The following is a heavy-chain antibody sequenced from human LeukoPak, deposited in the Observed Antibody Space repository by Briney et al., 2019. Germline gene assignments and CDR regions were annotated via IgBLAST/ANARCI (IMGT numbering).Heavy chain of an antibody. V-gene: IGHV1-18*01. CDR1: GYTFTSYG. J-gene: IGHJ5*02. CDR2: ISAYNGNT. Sequence: ASVKLSCKASGYTFTSYGIRQGRQAPGQGLEWMGWISAYNGNTNYAQKLQGRLTMTTDTSTSTAYMELRSLRSDDTAVYYCARQSYGDYSGWFDPWGQGTLVTVSS. CDR3: ARQSYGDYSGWFDP. D-gene: IGHD4-17*01.